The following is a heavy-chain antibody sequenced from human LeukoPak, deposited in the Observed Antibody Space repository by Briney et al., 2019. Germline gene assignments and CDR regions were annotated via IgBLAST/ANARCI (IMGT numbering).Heavy chain of an antibody. J-gene: IGHJ4*02. Sequence: GRSLRLSCAASGFTFSTYGLHWVRQAPGKGLEWVAVIWNDGSIRYYADSVKGRFTISRDNSKNTLYLQMNNLRAEDTAVYYCARASGSYDYWGQGTLVTVSS. CDR3: ARASGSYDY. CDR1: GFTFSTYG. CDR2: IWNDGSIR. D-gene: IGHD1-26*01. V-gene: IGHV3-33*01.